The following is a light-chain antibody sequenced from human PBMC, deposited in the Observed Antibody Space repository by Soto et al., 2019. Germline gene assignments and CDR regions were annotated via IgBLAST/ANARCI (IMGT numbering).Light chain of an antibody. CDR3: QQSGISPYT. V-gene: IGKV3-20*01. CDR2: GAT. J-gene: IGKJ2*01. Sequence: EIVLTQSPVTLSLSPGESATLSCRASQSVSSSYLAWYLQKPGQTPRLLIYGATSRATGIPDRFSASGSGTDFTLSISRLEPEDFALFYFQQSGISPYTFGQGTKLEMK. CDR1: QSVSSSY.